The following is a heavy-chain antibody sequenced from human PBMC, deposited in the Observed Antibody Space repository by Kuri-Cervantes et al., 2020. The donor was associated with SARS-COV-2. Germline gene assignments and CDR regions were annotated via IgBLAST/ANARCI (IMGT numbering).Heavy chain of an antibody. J-gene: IGHJ6*02. CDR1: GFTFSSYW. CDR3: ARERSGDSYDFWSGYTYYYGMDV. CDR2: IKLDGSEK. D-gene: IGHD3-3*01. V-gene: IGHV3-7*01. Sequence: GESLKISCAASGFTFSSYWMTWVRQAPGKGLEWVANIKLDGSEKYYVGSVKGRFTISRDNAKNSLYLQMNSLRDEDTAVYYCARERSGDSYDFWSGYTYYYGMDVWGQGTTVTVSS.